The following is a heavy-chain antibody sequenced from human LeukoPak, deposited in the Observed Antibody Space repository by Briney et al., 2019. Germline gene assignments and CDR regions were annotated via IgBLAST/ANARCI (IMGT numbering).Heavy chain of an antibody. CDR3: ARDNVAQMYYFDY. D-gene: IGHD2-21*01. Sequence: AGGSLRLSCAASGFTFSSYGMHWVRQAPGKGLEWVAVIWYDGSNKYYADSVKGRFTISRDNSKNTLYLQMNSLRAEDTAVYYCARDNVAQMYYFDYWGQGTLVTVSS. CDR2: IWYDGSNK. J-gene: IGHJ4*02. V-gene: IGHV3-33*01. CDR1: GFTFSSYG.